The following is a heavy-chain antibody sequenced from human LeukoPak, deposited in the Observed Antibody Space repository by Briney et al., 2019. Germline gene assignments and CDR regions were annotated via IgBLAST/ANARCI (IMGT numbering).Heavy chain of an antibody. J-gene: IGHJ5*02. CDR3: ARSGDGNWFDP. CDR1: GYIFRNFG. Sequence: GASVKVSCKASGYIFRNFGVGWVRQAPGQGLEWMGWISAYNGDTNYAQHLQARVVLTTDTSTNTAYMELRSLTSDDTAVYYCARSGDGNWFDPWGQGTLVIVSS. V-gene: IGHV1-18*01. CDR2: ISAYNGDT. D-gene: IGHD1-26*01.